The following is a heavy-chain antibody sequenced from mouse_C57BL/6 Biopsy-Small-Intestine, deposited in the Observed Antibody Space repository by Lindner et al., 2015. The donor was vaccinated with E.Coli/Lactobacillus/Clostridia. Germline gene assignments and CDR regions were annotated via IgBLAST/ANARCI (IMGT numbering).Heavy chain of an antibody. CDR2: IYPNNGGT. CDR1: GYSFTDYN. CDR3: ARRGYDTWFAY. Sequence: VQLQESGPELVKPGASVKISCKASGYSFTDYNIDWVKQSHGKSLEWIGYIYPNNGGTVYNQKFKSKATLTVDKSSSTAYMELHSLTSEDSAVYYCARRGYDTWFAYWGQGTLVTVSA. D-gene: IGHD2-14*01. J-gene: IGHJ3*01. V-gene: IGHV1-18*01.